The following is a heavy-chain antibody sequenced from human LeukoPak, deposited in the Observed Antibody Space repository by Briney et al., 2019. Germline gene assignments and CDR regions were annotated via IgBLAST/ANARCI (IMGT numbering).Heavy chain of an antibody. CDR1: GGSINIGGFY. CDR2: IYHSGGT. V-gene: IGHV4-30-2*01. D-gene: IGHD6-19*01. CDR3: ARGFSSGWYSPFDY. J-gene: IGHJ4*02. Sequence: SETLSLTCTVSGGSINIGGFYWSWIRQPPGKGLEWIGYIYHSGGTYYSPSLKSRATISVDTSKNQFSLKVNSVTAADTAVYYCARGFSSGWYSPFDYWGQGTLVTVSS.